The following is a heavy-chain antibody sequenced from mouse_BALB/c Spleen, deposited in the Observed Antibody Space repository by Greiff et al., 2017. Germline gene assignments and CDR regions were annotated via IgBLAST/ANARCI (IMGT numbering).Heavy chain of an antibody. CDR2: ISYSGST. D-gene: IGHD2-4*01. CDR1: GYSITSDYA. J-gene: IGHJ4*01. Sequence: EVQLQQSGPGLVKPSQSLSLTCTVTGYSITSDYAWNWIRQFPGNKLEWMGYISYSGSTSYNPSLKSRISITRDTSKNQFFLQLNSVTTEDTATYYCARWRDYDVDYAMDYWGQGTSVTVSS. CDR3: ARWRDYDVDYAMDY. V-gene: IGHV3-2*02.